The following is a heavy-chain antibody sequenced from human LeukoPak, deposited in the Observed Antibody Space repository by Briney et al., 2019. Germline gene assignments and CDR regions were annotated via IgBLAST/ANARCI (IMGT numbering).Heavy chain of an antibody. Sequence: SETLSLTCTVSGDSINSLDMWSWVRQPPGKGLEWIGEMYLSGTTHSNPSVKSRVTISIDKSKNQFFLNLSSVTAADTAVYYCAGLVGRYSSGLYYYYFDYWGQGTLVTVSS. D-gene: IGHD3-22*01. CDR3: AGLVGRYSSGLYYYYFDY. CDR1: GDSINSLDM. V-gene: IGHV4-4*02. J-gene: IGHJ4*02. CDR2: MYLSGTT.